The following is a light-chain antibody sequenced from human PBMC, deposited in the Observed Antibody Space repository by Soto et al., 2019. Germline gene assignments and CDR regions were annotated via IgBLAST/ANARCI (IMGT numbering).Light chain of an antibody. CDR1: SSNIEKNY. CDR3: GAWDSRLSAEV. Sequence: QSVLTQPPSVSAAPGQKVTISCSGSSSNIEKNYVSWYQHLPGTAPKLLIYDNNKRPSGIPDRFSGSKSGTSATLGITGLYTGDEADYYCGAWDSRLSAEVFGEGTQLTVL. J-gene: IGLJ2*01. V-gene: IGLV1-51*01. CDR2: DNN.